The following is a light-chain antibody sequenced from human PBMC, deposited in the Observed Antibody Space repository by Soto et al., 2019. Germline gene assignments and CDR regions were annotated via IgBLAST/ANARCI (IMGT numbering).Light chain of an antibody. Sequence: EIVMTQSPATLSVSPGERATLSCRASQSVSSNLAWYQQKPGQAPRRLIYGASTRATGIPARFSGSGSGTEFTLTISSLQSEDFAVYSCQQYNNWPGLTFGGGTKVEIK. CDR2: GAS. V-gene: IGKV3-15*01. J-gene: IGKJ4*01. CDR3: QQYNNWPGLT. CDR1: QSVSSN.